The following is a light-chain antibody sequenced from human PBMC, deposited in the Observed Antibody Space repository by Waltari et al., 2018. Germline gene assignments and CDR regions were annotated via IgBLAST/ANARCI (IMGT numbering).Light chain of an antibody. Sequence: DIQMTQSPSSLSASVGDRVTITCRTSQGISSWLAWYQQKPRKDPKLLIYKASSLQSGVPSRFSGRGAGTDFTLTISSLQPEDFATYYCQQYNSAPHRFGQGTKVDIK. CDR1: QGISSW. V-gene: IGKV1-12*01. CDR3: QQYNSAPHR. CDR2: KAS. J-gene: IGKJ2*03.